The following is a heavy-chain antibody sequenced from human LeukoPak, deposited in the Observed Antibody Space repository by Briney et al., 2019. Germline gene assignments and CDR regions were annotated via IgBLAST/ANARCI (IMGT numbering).Heavy chain of an antibody. D-gene: IGHD1-1*01. J-gene: IGHJ4*02. Sequence: GGSLRLACAASGFTFSSFWIHWVRQVPGKGLVWVSRINPESTTTTYADSVKGRFTISRDNARNTLYLQMNSLRVEDMAMYYCVKDHTGEQDKWGQGTLVTVSS. V-gene: IGHV3-74*01. CDR2: INPESTTT. CDR1: GFTFSSFW. CDR3: VKDHTGEQDK.